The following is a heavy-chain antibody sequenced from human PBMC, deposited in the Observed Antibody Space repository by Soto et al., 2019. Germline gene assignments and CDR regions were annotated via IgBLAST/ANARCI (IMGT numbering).Heavy chain of an antibody. Sequence: VQLVESGGGVVQPGRSLRLSCAASGFTFSDYAMHWVRQAPGKGLEWVAVVSHDGRNTQYADSVKGRFTISRDSSKNTFSLEMTSLRAEDTAVYYCAKGGRQWMVTSDFNYWGQGALVTVSS. CDR2: VSHDGRNT. D-gene: IGHD6-19*01. J-gene: IGHJ4*02. V-gene: IGHV3-30*18. CDR3: AKGGRQWMVTSDFNY. CDR1: GFTFSDYA.